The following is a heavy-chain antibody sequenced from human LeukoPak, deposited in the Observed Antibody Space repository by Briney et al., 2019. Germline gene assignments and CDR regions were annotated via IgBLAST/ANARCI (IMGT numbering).Heavy chain of an antibody. J-gene: IGHJ4*02. CDR2: INHSGST. CDR3: AASSTGSGYPYRSYYFDY. CDR1: GGSFSGYY. D-gene: IGHD5-12*01. V-gene: IGHV4-34*01. Sequence: SETLSLTCAVYGGSFSGYYWSWIRQPPGKGLEWIGEINHSGSTNYNPSLKSRVTISVDTSENQFSLKLSSVTAADTAVYYCAASSTGSGYPYRSYYFDYWGQGTLVTVSS.